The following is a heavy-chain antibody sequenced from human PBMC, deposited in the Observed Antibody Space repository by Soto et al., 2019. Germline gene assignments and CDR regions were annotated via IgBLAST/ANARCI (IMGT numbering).Heavy chain of an antibody. D-gene: IGHD6-19*01. CDR1: GGSISSYY. CDR3: AREDLAVAGTSWFDP. Sequence: QVQLQESGPGLVKPSETLSLTCTVSGGSISSYYWSWIRQPAGKGLEWIGRIYTSGSTNYNPSLKSRVTMSVDTSKHQFSLTLSSVTAADTSVYYCAREDLAVAGTSWFDPWGQGTLVTVSS. J-gene: IGHJ5*02. V-gene: IGHV4-4*07. CDR2: IYTSGST.